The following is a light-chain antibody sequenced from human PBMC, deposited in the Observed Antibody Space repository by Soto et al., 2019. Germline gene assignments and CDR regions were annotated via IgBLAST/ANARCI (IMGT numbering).Light chain of an antibody. V-gene: IGKV3-11*01. CDR3: QQRSKWPPEVT. Sequence: IGLTQSPGTLSLSPGERATLSCRASQSVSSYLAWYQQKPGQAPRLLIYDASNRATGISARFSGSGSGTDFTLTISSLEPEDFAVYYCQQRSKWPPEVTFGQGTRLEIK. J-gene: IGKJ5*01. CDR2: DAS. CDR1: QSVSSY.